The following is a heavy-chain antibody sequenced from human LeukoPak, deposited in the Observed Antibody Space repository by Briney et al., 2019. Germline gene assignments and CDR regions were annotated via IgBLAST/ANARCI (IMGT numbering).Heavy chain of an antibody. CDR2: IYTSGST. V-gene: IGHV4-4*07. CDR1: GGSLSSYY. J-gene: IGHJ6*03. Sequence: SETLSLTCTVSGGSLSSYYWSWIRQPAGKGLEWIGRIYTSGSTNYNPSLKSRVTMSVDTSKNQFSLTLSSVTAADTAVYYCAQDSHYYYYMDVWGKGTTVTASS. CDR3: AQDSHYYYYMDV.